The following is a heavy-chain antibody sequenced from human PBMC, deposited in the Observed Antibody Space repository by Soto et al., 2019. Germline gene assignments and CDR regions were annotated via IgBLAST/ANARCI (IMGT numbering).Heavy chain of an antibody. J-gene: IGHJ6*02. Sequence: TQSLTCAVSGGTIRSGGYSWSWIRQPPGKGLEWIGYIYHSGSTYYNPSLKSRVTISVDTSKNQFSLKLNSVTAADTAVYYCARTITVFGVAVYNMDVWGQGTTVTVSS. CDR3: ARTITVFGVAVYNMDV. V-gene: IGHV4-30-2*01. CDR2: IYHSGST. D-gene: IGHD3-3*01. CDR1: GGTIRSGGYS.